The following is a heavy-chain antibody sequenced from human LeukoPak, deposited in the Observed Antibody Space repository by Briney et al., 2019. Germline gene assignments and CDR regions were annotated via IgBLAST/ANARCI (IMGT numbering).Heavy chain of an antibody. CDR1: GFTFSSYS. Sequence: PGGSLRLSCAASGFTFSSYSMNWVRQAPGKGLEWVSYISSSSSTIYYADSVKGRFTISRGNAKNSLYLQMNSLRAEDTAVYYCARAPLLWFGELSNQNAFDIRGQGTMVTVSS. CDR3: ARAPLLWFGELSNQNAFDI. V-gene: IGHV3-48*01. D-gene: IGHD3-10*01. J-gene: IGHJ3*02. CDR2: ISSSSSTI.